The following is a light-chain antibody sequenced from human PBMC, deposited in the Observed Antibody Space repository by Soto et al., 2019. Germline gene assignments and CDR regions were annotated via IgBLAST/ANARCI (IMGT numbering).Light chain of an antibody. Sequence: EIVLTQSPAALSSSPGERATLSCRASQSVSSFLAWYQQKAGQAPRLLIYDTSIRATGVSARFSGSGSGTDFTLTISSLKPEDFAVYYCQQRSNWPTFGGGTKVEIK. CDR3: QQRSNWPT. V-gene: IGKV3-11*01. CDR2: DTS. J-gene: IGKJ4*01. CDR1: QSVSSF.